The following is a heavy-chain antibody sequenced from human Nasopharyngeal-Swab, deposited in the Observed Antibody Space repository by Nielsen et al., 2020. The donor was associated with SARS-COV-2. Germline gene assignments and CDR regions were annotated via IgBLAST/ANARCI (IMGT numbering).Heavy chain of an antibody. CDR1: GGSISSYY. Sequence: SETLSLTCTVSGGSISSYYWSWIRQPPGKGLEWIGYIYYSGSTNYNPSLKSRVTISVDTSKNQFSLKLSSVTAADTAVCYCARDRGYYDSSGPHNWFDPWGQGTLVTVSS. J-gene: IGHJ5*02. V-gene: IGHV4-59*01. CDR3: ARDRGYYDSSGPHNWFDP. CDR2: IYYSGST. D-gene: IGHD3-22*01.